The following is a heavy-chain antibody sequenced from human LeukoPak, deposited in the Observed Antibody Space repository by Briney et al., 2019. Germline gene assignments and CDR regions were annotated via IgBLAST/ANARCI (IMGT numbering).Heavy chain of an antibody. CDR3: ARDAPPDHDYVWGSYRDDAFDI. CDR2: ISSSSSYI. Sequence: GGSLRLSCAASGFTFSSYSMNWVRQAPGKGLEWVSSISSSSSYIYYADSVKGRFTISRDNAKNSLYLQMSSLRAEDTAVYYCARDAPPDHDYVWGSYRDDAFDIWGQGTMVTVSS. CDR1: GFTFSSYS. J-gene: IGHJ3*02. D-gene: IGHD3-16*02. V-gene: IGHV3-21*01.